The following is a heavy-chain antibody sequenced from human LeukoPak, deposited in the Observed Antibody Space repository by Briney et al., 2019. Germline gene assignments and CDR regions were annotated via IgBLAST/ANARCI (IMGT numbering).Heavy chain of an antibody. J-gene: IGHJ4*02. D-gene: IGHD1-26*01. CDR2: IYTSGST. V-gene: IGHV4-4*07. CDR1: GGSFSGYY. Sequence: PSETLSLTCAVYGGSFSGYYWSWLRQPAGKGLEWIGRIYTSGSTNYNPSLKSRVTMSVDTSKNQFSLKLSSVTAADTAVYYCAREPNGAPYYFDYWGQGTLVTVSS. CDR3: AREPNGAPYYFDY.